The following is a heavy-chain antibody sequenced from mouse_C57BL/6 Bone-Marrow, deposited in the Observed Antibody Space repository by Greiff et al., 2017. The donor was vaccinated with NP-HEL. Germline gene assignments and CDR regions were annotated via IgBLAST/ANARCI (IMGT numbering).Heavy chain of an antibody. D-gene: IGHD1-1*01. CDR2: IYPRSGNT. Sequence: QVQLQQSGAELARPGASVKLSCKASGYTFTSYGISWVKQRTGQGLEWIGEIYPRSGNTYYNEKVKGKATLTADKSSSTAYMELRSLTSEDSAVYFCARSRVYYYGRGWYFDVWGTGTTVTVSS. CDR3: ARSRVYYYGRGWYFDV. CDR1: GYTFTSYG. V-gene: IGHV1-81*01. J-gene: IGHJ1*03.